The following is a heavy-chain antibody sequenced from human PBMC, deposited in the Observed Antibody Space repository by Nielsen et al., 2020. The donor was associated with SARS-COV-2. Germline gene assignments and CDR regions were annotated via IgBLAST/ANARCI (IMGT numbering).Heavy chain of an antibody. CDR2: IYSGGST. J-gene: IGHJ4*02. CDR3: ARGNYGSGSYYPYYFDY. D-gene: IGHD3-10*01. CDR1: GFTVSSNY. V-gene: IGHV3-53*04. Sequence: GGSLRLSCAASGFTVSSNYMSWVRQAPGKELEWVSVIYSGGSTYYADSVKGRFTISRHNSKNTLYLQMNSLRAEDTAVYYCARGNYGSGSYYPYYFDYWGQGTLVTVSS.